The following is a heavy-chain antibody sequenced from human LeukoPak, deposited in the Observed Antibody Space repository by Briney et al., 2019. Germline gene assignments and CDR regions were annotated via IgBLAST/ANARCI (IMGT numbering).Heavy chain of an antibody. CDR2: FNPNSGGA. V-gene: IGHV1-2*02. CDR1: GYTVTGYY. D-gene: IGHD2-2*01. J-gene: IGHJ4*02. Sequence: ASVKVSCKASGYTVTGYYMHWLRQAPGQGLEWMGWFNPNSGGANYAQKFQGRVTMTRDTSISTAYMELSRLRSDDTAVYYCARSSHCSSTSSYLFLAARLVFDYWGQGTLVTVSS. CDR3: ARSSHCSSTSSYLFLAARLVFDY.